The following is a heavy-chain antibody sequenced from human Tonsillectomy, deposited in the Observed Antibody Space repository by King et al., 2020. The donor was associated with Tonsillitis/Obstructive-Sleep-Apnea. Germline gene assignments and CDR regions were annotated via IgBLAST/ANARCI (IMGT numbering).Heavy chain of an antibody. D-gene: IGHD6-13*01. J-gene: IGHJ3*02. CDR2: ISWNSGSM. V-gene: IGHV3-9*01. CDR1: GFTFDDYA. CDR3: AKDLIIAVSGTPGDAFDI. Sequence: VQLVESGGGLVQPGRSLRLSCAASGFTFDDYAMYWVRQAPGKGLEWVSGISWNSGSMRYADSVKGRFTISRDNAKNSLYLQMNSLRAEDTALYYCAKDLIIAVSGTPGDAFDIWGQGTMVTVSS.